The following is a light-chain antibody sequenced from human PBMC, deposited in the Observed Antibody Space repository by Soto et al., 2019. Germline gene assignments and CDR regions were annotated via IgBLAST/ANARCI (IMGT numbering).Light chain of an antibody. CDR3: QQSYSTPRT. J-gene: IGKJ4*02. Sequence: DFQMTQSPSSLSASLGDRVTSXXRASQSISSYLNWYQQKPGKAPKVXIYTASSLQSGVPSRFSGSGSGTDFTLTISSLQPEDFATYYCQQSYSTPRTFGGGTKVDIK. CDR1: QSISSY. CDR2: TAS. V-gene: IGKV1-39*01.